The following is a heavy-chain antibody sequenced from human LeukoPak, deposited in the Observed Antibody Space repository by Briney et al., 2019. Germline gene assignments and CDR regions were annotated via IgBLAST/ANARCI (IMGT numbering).Heavy chain of an antibody. V-gene: IGHV4-39*01. Sequence: PSETLSLTCTVSGGSISSRSYYWGWIRQPPGKGLEWIGSIYYSGSTYYNPSLQSRVTISVDTSKNQFSLKLNSVTAADTAVYYCASFYCSGGSCYQYFSYYYMDVWGKGTTVTVSS. J-gene: IGHJ6*03. CDR1: GGSISSRSYY. D-gene: IGHD2-15*01. CDR2: IYYSGST. CDR3: ASFYCSGGSCYQYFSYYYMDV.